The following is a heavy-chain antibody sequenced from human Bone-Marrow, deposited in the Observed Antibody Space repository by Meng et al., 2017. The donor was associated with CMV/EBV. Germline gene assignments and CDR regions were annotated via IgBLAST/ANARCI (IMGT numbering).Heavy chain of an antibody. Sequence: GESLKISCAASGFTFSSYSMNWVRQAPGKGLEWVSSITGTSSYIHYADSVEGRFTISRVNAKNSLYLQMNSLRAEDTAVYYCARREGFLEWSRYGLDVWGQGTTVTVYS. J-gene: IGHJ6*01. CDR1: GFTFSSYS. CDR2: ITGTSSYI. CDR3: ARREGFLEWSRYGLDV. V-gene: IGHV3-21*01. D-gene: IGHD3-3*01.